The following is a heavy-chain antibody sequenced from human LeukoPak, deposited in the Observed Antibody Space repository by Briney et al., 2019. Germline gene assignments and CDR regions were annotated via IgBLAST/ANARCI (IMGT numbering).Heavy chain of an antibody. CDR2: IIPIFGTA. V-gene: IGHV1-69*06. Sequence: ASVKVSCKASGGTFSSYAISWVRQAPGRGLEWMGGIIPIFGTANYAQKFQGRVTITADKSTSTAYMELSSLRSEDTAVYYCASGCCSGGSCYSGFDYWGQGTLVTVSS. J-gene: IGHJ4*02. CDR1: GGTFSSYA. D-gene: IGHD2-15*01. CDR3: ASGCCSGGSCYSGFDY.